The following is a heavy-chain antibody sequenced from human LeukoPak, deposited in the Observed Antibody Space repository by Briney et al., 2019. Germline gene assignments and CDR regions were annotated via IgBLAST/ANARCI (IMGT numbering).Heavy chain of an antibody. J-gene: IGHJ3*02. V-gene: IGHV3-48*01. CDR2: IDTRSGIT. Sequence: GGSLRLSCAASGFTFTIFGLNWVRQAPGKGPEWVSYIDTRSGITYYADSVQGRFTLSRDNARESVFLQMDSLRVDDTAVYYCARTYDFGRGPPGDAFDNWGPGTWVIVSS. CDR1: GFTFTIFG. D-gene: IGHD3-3*01. CDR3: ARTYDFGRGPPGDAFDN.